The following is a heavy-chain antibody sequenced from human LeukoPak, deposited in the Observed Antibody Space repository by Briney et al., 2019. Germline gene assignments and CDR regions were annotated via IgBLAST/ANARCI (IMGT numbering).Heavy chain of an antibody. CDR1: GFTFSSHG. D-gene: IGHD1-14*01. CDR3: ARYGNLKVLDV. J-gene: IGHJ3*01. CDR2: IWYDGREK. V-gene: IGHV3-33*01. Sequence: GRSLRLSCAASGFTFSSHGMHWVRQAPGKGLEWVAVIWYDGREKYYAESVKGRFTISRDNSKNMLYLQIYSLRTEDTALYYCARYGNLKVLDVWGQGTMVTVPS.